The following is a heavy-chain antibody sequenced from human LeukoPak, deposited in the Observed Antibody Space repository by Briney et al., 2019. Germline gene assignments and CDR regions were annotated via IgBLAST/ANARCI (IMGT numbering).Heavy chain of an antibody. J-gene: IGHJ5*02. CDR1: GGSFSGYY. Sequence: SETLSLTCAVYGGSFSGYYWSWIRQPPGKGLEWIGEINHSGSTNYNPSPKSRVTISVDTSKNQFSLKLSSVTAADTAVYYCARGHYDFWSGYYARGSWFDPWGQGTLVTVSS. CDR2: INHSGST. CDR3: ARGHYDFWSGYYARGSWFDP. D-gene: IGHD3-3*01. V-gene: IGHV4-34*01.